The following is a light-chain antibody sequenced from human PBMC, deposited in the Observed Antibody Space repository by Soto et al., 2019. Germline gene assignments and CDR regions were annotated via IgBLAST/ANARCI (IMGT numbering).Light chain of an antibody. CDR3: QQYNSYPWT. CDR2: DVS. CDR1: ESISSW. Sequence: DIQMTQPPSTLSASIGDRVVITCRVSESISSWLAWYQQKPGKAPKLLIYDVSSLESGVPSRFSGSGSGTEFTLTISSLQPDDFATYYCQQYNSYPWTFGQGTKVDIK. V-gene: IGKV1-5*01. J-gene: IGKJ1*01.